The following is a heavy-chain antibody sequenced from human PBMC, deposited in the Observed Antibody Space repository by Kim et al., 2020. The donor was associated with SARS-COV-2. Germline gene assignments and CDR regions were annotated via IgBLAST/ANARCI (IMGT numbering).Heavy chain of an antibody. CDR2: IYYTGST. J-gene: IGHJ4*02. CDR3: ARAQRRSFSAGSDFYTSGECDH. V-gene: IGHV4-59*08. CDR1: GGSMSTYF. D-gene: IGHD3-22*01. Sequence: SETLSLTCSVSGGSMSTYFWSWIRQTPGKGLEWIGYIYYTGSTNYNPSLSSRVTISLDTAKNQFSLKLSSVTAADMAVYYCARAQRRSFSAGSDFYTSGECDHWGQGILVTVSS.